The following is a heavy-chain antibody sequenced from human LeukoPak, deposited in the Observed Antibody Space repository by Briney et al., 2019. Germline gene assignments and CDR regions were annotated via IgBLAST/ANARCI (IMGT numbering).Heavy chain of an antibody. D-gene: IGHD2-2*01. J-gene: IGHJ4*02. CDR3: ARSSYQLPGCFGY. CDR1: GFTFSSYE. Sequence: GGSLRLSCAASGFTFSSYEMNWVRQAPGKGLEWVSYISSSGSTIYYADSVKGRFTISRDNAKNSLYLQMNSLRAEDTAVYYCARSSYQLPGCFGYWGQGTLVTVSS. V-gene: IGHV3-48*03. CDR2: ISSSGSTI.